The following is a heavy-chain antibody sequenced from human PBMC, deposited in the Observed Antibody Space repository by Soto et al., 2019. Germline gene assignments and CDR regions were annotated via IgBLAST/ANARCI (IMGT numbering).Heavy chain of an antibody. D-gene: IGHD3-22*01. CDR1: GGSFSGYY. CDR2: INHSGST. J-gene: IGHJ4*02. V-gene: IGHV4-34*01. CDR3: ARVSLPYFDSRVTQLPRKYYFDS. Sequence: SETLSLTCAVYGGSFSGYYWSWIRQPPGKGLEWIGEINHSGSTNYNPSLKSRVTISVDTSKNQFSLKLSSVTAADTAVYYCARVSLPYFDSRVTQLPRKYYFDSGGQETLVTVPS.